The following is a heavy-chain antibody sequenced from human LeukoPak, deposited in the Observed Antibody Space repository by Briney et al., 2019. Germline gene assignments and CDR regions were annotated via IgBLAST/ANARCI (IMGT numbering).Heavy chain of an antibody. CDR1: GYTFTSYG. D-gene: IGHD1-26*01. CDR3: ALEPYRVGAGDAFDI. V-gene: IGHV1-18*01. J-gene: IGHJ3*02. Sequence: ASVKVSCKASGYTFTSYGISWVRQAPGQGLEWMGWISAYNGNTNYAQKLQGRVTMTTDTSTSTAYMELRSLRSDDTAVYYCALEPYRVGAGDAFDIWGQGTMVTVPS. CDR2: ISAYNGNT.